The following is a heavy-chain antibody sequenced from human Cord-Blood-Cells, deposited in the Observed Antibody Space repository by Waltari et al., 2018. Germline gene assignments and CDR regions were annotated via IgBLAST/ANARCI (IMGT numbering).Heavy chain of an antibody. CDR2: IYYSGSI. J-gene: IGHJ5*02. D-gene: IGHD6-13*01. CDR3: ARIYSSSWAWFDP. CDR1: GHSLSSSTC. Sequence: QVQLQESGPGLVKPSDTLSRTCAVSGHSLSSSTCRVWIGQPPGKGLEWIGYIYYSGSIYYNPSLKSRVTMSVDTSKNQFSLKLSSVTAVDTAVYYCARIYSSSWAWFDPWGQGTLVTVSS. V-gene: IGHV4-28*05.